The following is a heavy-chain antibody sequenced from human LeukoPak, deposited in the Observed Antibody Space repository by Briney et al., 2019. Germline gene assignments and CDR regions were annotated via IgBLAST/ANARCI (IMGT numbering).Heavy chain of an antibody. CDR3: ASLLWFGRDY. V-gene: IGHV4-34*01. CDR1: GGSFSGYY. D-gene: IGHD3-10*01. Sequence: SETLSLTCAVYGGSFSGYYWSWIRQPPGKGLEWIGEINHSGSTNYNPSLKSRVTISVDTSKNQFSLKLSSVTAADTAVYYCASLLWFGRDYWGQGTLVTVSS. CDR2: INHSGST. J-gene: IGHJ4*02.